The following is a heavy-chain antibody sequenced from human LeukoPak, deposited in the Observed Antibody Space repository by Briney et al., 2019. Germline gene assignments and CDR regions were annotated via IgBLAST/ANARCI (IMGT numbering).Heavy chain of an antibody. CDR1: GFTFSSYA. Sequence: GGSLRLSCAASGFTFSSYAMSWVRQAPGKGLEWVSAISGSGDTTYYADSVEGRFTISRDNSKNTVFLQMNSLRAEDTAVYYCARHDRSMRFFDYWGQGTLVTVSS. CDR2: ISGSGDTT. V-gene: IGHV3-23*01. J-gene: IGHJ4*02. D-gene: IGHD1-1*01. CDR3: ARHDRSMRFFDY.